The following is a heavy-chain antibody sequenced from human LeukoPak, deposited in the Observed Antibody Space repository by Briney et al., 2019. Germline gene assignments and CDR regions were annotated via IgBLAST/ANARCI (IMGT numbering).Heavy chain of an antibody. CDR1: GYTFTTYY. CDR2: INPSGGST. V-gene: IGHV1-46*01. CDR3: ARAYCGGDCYSLYFQH. D-gene: IGHD2-21*02. J-gene: IGHJ1*01. Sequence: ASVKVSCKASGYTFTTYYMHWVRQAPGQGLEWMGTINPSGGSTSYAQKFQGRVTMTRDTSTSTVYMELSSLRSEDTAVYYCARAYCGGDCYSLYFQHWGQGTLVTVSS.